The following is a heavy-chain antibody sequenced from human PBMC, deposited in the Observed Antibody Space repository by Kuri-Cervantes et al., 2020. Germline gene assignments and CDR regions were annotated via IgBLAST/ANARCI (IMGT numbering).Heavy chain of an antibody. J-gene: IGHJ4*02. CDR1: GESFSDYY. CDR3: ARVGGYGSGSRFLDY. CDR2: INHSGST. D-gene: IGHD3-10*01. Sequence: LRPPCAVYGESFSDYYWSWIRQPPGKGLEWIGEINHSGSTNYNPSLKSRVTISVDTSKNQFSLKLSSVTAADTAVYYCARVGGYGSGSRFLDYWGQGTLVTVSS. V-gene: IGHV4-34*01.